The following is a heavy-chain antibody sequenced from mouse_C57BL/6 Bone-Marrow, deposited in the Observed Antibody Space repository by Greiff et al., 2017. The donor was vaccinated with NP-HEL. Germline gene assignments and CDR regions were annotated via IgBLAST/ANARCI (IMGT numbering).Heavy chain of an antibody. J-gene: IGHJ4*01. D-gene: IGHD2-5*01. CDR1: GYSFTGYY. CDR2: INPSTGGT. Sequence: VQLQQSGPELVKPGASVKISCKASGYSFTGYYMNWVKQSPEKSLEWIGEINPSTGGTTYNQKFKAKATLTVDKSSSTAYMELKSLTSEDSAVYYCASYYSNYAMDYWGQGTSVTVSS. CDR3: ASYYSNYAMDY. V-gene: IGHV1-42*01.